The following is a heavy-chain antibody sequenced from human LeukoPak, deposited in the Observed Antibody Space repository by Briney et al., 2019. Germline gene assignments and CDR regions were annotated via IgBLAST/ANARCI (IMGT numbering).Heavy chain of an antibody. CDR3: ARADCSSSTCYLRRSWFDP. Sequence: GSLRLSCAASGFTLSNYDMNWVRQAPGKGLEWVSSISTSSRYIYYKDSVRGRFTISRDDAKNSLYLEMNSLRAEDTAVYYCARADCSSSTCYLRRSWFDPWGQGTLVTVSS. J-gene: IGHJ5*02. V-gene: IGHV3-21*01. CDR1: GFTLSNYD. D-gene: IGHD2-2*01. CDR2: ISTSSRYI.